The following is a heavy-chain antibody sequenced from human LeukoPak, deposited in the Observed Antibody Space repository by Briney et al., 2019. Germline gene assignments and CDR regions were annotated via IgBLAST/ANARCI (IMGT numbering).Heavy chain of an antibody. D-gene: IGHD6-19*01. V-gene: IGHV3-23*05. CDR1: GVTFSTYS. Sequence: AGNLRLSCAASGVTFSTYSMTWVRQAQGKGLEWVSSIYNSGSRTFYGDSVKGRFTVSRDNSKNTLYLQMNSLRAEDTAVYYCAKDVAPDSGWDLDYWGQGTLVTVSS. J-gene: IGHJ4*02. CDR2: IYNSGSRT. CDR3: AKDVAPDSGWDLDY.